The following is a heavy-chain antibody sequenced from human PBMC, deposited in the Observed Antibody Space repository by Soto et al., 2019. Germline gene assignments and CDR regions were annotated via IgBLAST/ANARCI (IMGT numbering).Heavy chain of an antibody. CDR1: GGSISSYY. J-gene: IGHJ6*02. CDR2: IYYSGST. CDR3: ARGLELRGALRNYYYGMDV. Sequence: SETLSLTCTVSGGSISSYYWSWIRQPPGKGLEWIGYIYYSGSTNYNPSLKSRVTISVDTSKNQFSLKLSSVTAADTAVYYCARGLELRGALRNYYYGMDVWGQGTTVTVSS. V-gene: IGHV4-59*01. D-gene: IGHD1-7*01.